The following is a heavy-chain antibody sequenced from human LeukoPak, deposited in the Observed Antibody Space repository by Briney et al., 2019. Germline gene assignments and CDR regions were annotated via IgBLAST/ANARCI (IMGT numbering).Heavy chain of an antibody. D-gene: IGHD6-13*01. CDR2: INHSGST. Sequence: SETLSLTCAVYGGSFSGYYWSWIRQPPGKGLEWIGEINHSGSTNYNPSLKSRVTISVDTSKNQFSLKLSSVTAADTAVYYCARRGDIAAAGTVYYFDYWGQGTLVTVSS. CDR3: ARRGDIAAAGTVYYFDY. J-gene: IGHJ4*02. CDR1: GGSFSGYY. V-gene: IGHV4-34*01.